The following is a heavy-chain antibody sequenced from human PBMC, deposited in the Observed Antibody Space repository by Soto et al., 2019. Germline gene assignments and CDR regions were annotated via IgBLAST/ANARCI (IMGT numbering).Heavy chain of an antibody. V-gene: IGHV3-30-3*01. CDR2: ISYDGSNE. D-gene: IGHD6-25*01. CDR1: GFTFSSHV. CDR3: AAVLVSTGSVDA. J-gene: IGHJ5*02. Sequence: QVQLVESGGGVVQPGRSLRLSCAASGFTFSSHVMHWVRQAPGKGLEWVALISYDGSNEYYADSVKGRFTISRDNSKKAQSLKMNSLRNEDTVMDSCAAVLVSTGSVDAWGQGTLVTVSS.